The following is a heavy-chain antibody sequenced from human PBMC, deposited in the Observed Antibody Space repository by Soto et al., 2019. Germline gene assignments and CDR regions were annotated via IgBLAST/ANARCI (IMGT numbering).Heavy chain of an antibody. J-gene: IGHJ4*02. CDR2: IYYSGST. CDR3: ARSYCTNGVCYLLDY. Sequence: SETLSLTCTVSGGSISSYYWSWIRQPPGKGLEWIGYIYYSGSTNYNPSLKSRVTISVDTSKNQFSLKLSSVTAADTAVYYCARSYCTNGVCYLLDYWGQGTLVTVSS. V-gene: IGHV4-59*08. D-gene: IGHD2-8*01. CDR1: GGSISSYY.